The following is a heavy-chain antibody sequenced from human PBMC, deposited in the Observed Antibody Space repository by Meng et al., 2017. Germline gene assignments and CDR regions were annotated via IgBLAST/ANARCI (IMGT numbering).Heavy chain of an antibody. V-gene: IGHV3-33*01. J-gene: IGHJ6*02. D-gene: IGHD2-15*01. CDR3: ARDKYCSGGSCYHQEIYYYYGMDF. CDR1: GFTFSSYG. CDR2: IWYDGSNK. Sequence: GGSLRLSCAASGFTFSSYGMHWVRQAPGKGLEWVAVIWYDGSNKYYADSVKGRFTISRDNSKNTLYLQMNSLRAEDTAVYYCARDKYCSGGSCYHQEIYYYYGMDFWGQGTMVTVSS.